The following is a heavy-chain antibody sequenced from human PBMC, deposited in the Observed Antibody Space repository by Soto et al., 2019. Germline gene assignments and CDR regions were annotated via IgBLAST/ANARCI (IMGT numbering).Heavy chain of an antibody. Sequence: GGSLRLSCAASGFTFGSYVMHWVRQAPGKGLEWVAIISYDGSNKYYADSVKGRLTISRDNSKNTVYLQMSSLRTEDTAVFYCAKSSSGFSLDYWGQGTRVTVSS. CDR3: AKSSSGFSLDY. V-gene: IGHV3-30*18. CDR1: GFTFGSYV. CDR2: ISYDGSNK. J-gene: IGHJ4*02. D-gene: IGHD3-22*01.